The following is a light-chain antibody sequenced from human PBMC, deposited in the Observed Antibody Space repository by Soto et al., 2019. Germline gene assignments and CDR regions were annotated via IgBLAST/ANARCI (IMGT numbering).Light chain of an antibody. J-gene: IGLJ2*01. CDR1: SSEVGGYNY. CDR3: TSYAGSLPVV. CDR2: EVS. Sequence: QSVLAQPPSASGSPGQSVTISCTGTSSEVGGYNYVSWYQHHPGKAPRLMVYEVSKRPSGVPDRFSGSKSGNTASLTVSGLQTEDEADYYCTSYAGSLPVVFGGGTKVTVL. V-gene: IGLV2-8*01.